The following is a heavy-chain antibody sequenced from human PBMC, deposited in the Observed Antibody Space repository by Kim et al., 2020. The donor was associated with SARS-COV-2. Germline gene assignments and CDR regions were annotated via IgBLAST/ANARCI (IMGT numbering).Heavy chain of an antibody. CDR1: GYTFDTFS. J-gene: IGHJ5*02. CDR3: AREGSGSYNWLDP. D-gene: IGHD3-10*01. V-gene: IGHV1-3*01. Sequence: ASVKVSCKASGYTFDTFSLYWLRQAPGQRFEWMGWINGGNGNTRYSQNFQGRVIFTRDTSATTAYMELTSLTFKDTAVYYFAREGSGSYNWLDPWGQGTL. CDR2: INGGNGNT.